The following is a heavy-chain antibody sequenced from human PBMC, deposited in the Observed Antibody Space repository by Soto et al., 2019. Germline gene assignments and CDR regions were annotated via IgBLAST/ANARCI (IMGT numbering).Heavy chain of an antibody. V-gene: IGHV3-30*03. J-gene: IGHJ6*02. D-gene: IGHD3-10*01. Sequence: QVQLVESGGGVVQPGRSLRLSCAASGFTFNHFDMHWVRQAPDKGLEWVALISYDGSNKFYADSVKGRFSISRDNSKDTLYLQMNSLRAEDTAVYFCAMGRRINMIRAVMHYNYYGLDVWGQGTTVTVSS. CDR1: GFTFNHFD. CDR3: AMGRRINMIRAVMHYNYYGLDV. CDR2: ISYDGSNK.